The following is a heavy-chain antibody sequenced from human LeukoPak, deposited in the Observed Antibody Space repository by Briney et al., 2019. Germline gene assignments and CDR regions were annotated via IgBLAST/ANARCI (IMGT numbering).Heavy chain of an antibody. J-gene: IGHJ3*02. Sequence: GGSLRLSCAASGFTFSSCAMHWVRQAPGKGLEWVAVILYDGSNKYYADSVKGRFTISRDNSKNTLYLQMNSLRADDKAVYYCARDDAFDIWGQGTMVTVSS. CDR1: GFTFSSCA. CDR2: ILYDGSNK. CDR3: ARDDAFDI. V-gene: IGHV3-30-3*01.